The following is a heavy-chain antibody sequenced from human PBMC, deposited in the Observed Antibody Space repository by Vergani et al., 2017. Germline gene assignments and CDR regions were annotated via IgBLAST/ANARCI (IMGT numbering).Heavy chain of an antibody. V-gene: IGHV3-33*06. J-gene: IGHJ4*02. CDR3: AKVRYSSGWYVAPFDY. D-gene: IGHD6-19*01. CDR1: GFTFSSYG. CDR2: IWYDGSNK. Sequence: QVQLVESGGGVVQPGRSLRLSCAASGFTFSSYGMHWVRQAPGKGLEWVAVIWYDGSNKYYADSVKGRFTISRDNSKNTLYLQMNSLRAEDTAVYYCAKVRYSSGWYVAPFDYWGQGTLVTVSS.